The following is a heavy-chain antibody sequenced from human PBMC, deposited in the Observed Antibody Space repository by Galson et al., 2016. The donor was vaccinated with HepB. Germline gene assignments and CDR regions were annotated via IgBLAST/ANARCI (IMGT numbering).Heavy chain of an antibody. CDR2: ISSRSSTI. Sequence: SLRLSCAASGFTFSDYYMNWIRQAPGKGLEWISYISSRSSTIYYADSVKGRFTISRDNARNSLFLQMNSLRAEDTAVYYCVRGGDTVIGAAFDVWGQGTMVTGSS. CDR1: GFTFSDYY. D-gene: IGHD5-18*01. V-gene: IGHV3-11*04. J-gene: IGHJ3*01. CDR3: VRGGDTVIGAAFDV.